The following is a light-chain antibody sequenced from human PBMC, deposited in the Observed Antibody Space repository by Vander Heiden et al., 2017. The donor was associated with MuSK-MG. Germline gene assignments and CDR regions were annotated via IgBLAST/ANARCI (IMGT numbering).Light chain of an antibody. CDR2: EGS. Sequence: QSALTQPASVSGSPGQSITISCTGTSSDVGSYNLVSWYQQPPGKAPKLMIYEGSKRPSGVSNRFSGSKSGNTASLTISGLQDEDEADYYCCSYAGSSSVVFGGGTKLTVL. J-gene: IGLJ2*01. CDR1: SSDVGSYNL. V-gene: IGLV2-23*01. CDR3: CSYAGSSSVV.